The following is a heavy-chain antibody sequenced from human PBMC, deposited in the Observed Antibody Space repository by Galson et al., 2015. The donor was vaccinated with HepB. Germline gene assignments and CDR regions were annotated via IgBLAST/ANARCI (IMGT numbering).Heavy chain of an antibody. CDR2: IYYSGST. Sequence: SETLSLTCTVSGGSISSSSHYWGWIRQPPGKGLEWIGSIYYSGSTYYNPSLKSRVTISVDTSKNQFSLKLSSVTAADTAVYYCARDVVLYYYYYGMDVWGQGTTVTASS. D-gene: IGHD2-2*01. CDR3: ARDVVLYYYYYGMDV. J-gene: IGHJ6*02. CDR1: GGSISSSSHY. V-gene: IGHV4-39*07.